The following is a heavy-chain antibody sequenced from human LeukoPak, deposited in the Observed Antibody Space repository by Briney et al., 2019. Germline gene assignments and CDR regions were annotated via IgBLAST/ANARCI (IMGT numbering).Heavy chain of an antibody. CDR3: ARDRMTMVRGGIFLAGYYYYMDV. Sequence: SQTLSLTCAISGDSVSSNSAAWNWIRQSPSRGLEWLGRTYYRSNRYNDYSVSVQSRITINPDTYKNHFSLPLNSASPTDTPVYYGARDRMTMVRGGIFLAGYYYYMDVWGKGTSVTISS. D-gene: IGHD3-10*01. J-gene: IGHJ6*03. CDR1: GDSVSSNSAA. V-gene: IGHV6-1*01. CDR2: TYYRSNRYN.